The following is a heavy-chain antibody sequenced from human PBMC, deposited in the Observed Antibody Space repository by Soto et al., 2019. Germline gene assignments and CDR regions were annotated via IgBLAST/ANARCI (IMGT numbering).Heavy chain of an antibody. CDR1: GGSISSYY. D-gene: IGHD3-9*01. CDR3: ARGEYDSVTGYLEEFDP. J-gene: IGHJ5*02. V-gene: IGHV4-59*01. Sequence: SETLSLTCTVSGGSISSYYWSWIRQPPGKGLEWIGYIYYSGSTNYNPSLKSRVTISVDTSKNQFSLKLSSVTAADTAVYYCARGEYDSVTGYLEEFDPWGQGTLVTVSS. CDR2: IYYSGST.